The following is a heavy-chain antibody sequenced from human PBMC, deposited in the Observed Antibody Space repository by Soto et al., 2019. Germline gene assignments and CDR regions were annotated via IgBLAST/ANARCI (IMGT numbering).Heavy chain of an antibody. CDR3: AKGYSAYDYAFDV. Sequence: GGSLRLSCAASGFTFSNYGIHWVRQAPGKGLEWVAVISYDGSDKYYADSVKGRFTISRDNSKNTLYLQMNSLRAEDTAVYYCAKGYSAYDYAFDVWGQGTMVTVSS. J-gene: IGHJ3*01. CDR1: GFTFSNYG. V-gene: IGHV3-30*18. CDR2: ISYDGSDK. D-gene: IGHD5-12*01.